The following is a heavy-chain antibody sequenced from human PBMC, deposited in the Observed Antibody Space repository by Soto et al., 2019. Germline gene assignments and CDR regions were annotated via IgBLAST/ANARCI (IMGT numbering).Heavy chain of an antibody. CDR2: ISYDGSNK. CDR3: ARDKAGY. Sequence: QVQLVESGGGVVQPGRSLRLSCAASGFTFSSYAMHWVRQAPGKGLEWVAVISYDGSNKYYADSVKGRFTISRDNSKNTLDLQMNRLRADVTDVYYCARDKAGYWGQGTLVTVSS. D-gene: IGHD6-25*01. J-gene: IGHJ4*02. CDR1: GFTFSSYA. V-gene: IGHV3-30-3*01.